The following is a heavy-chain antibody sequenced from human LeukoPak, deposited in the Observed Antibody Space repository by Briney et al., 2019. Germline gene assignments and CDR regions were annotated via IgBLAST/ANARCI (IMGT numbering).Heavy chain of an antibody. J-gene: IGHJ4*02. CDR2: ISYTVTS. V-gene: IGHV4-59*01. CDR3: ARVGDWNDLVY. Sequence: PSETLSLTCTASGGSISTYYWSWIRQPPGKGLEWIGYISYTVTSNYNPSLKSRVTISVDTSKNQFSLKLSSVTAADTAVYYCARVGDWNDLVYWGQGTLVTVSS. CDR1: GGSISTYY. D-gene: IGHD1-1*01.